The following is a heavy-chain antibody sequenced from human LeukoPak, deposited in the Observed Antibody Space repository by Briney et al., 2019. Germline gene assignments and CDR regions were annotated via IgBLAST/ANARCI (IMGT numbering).Heavy chain of an antibody. J-gene: IGHJ4*02. Sequence: GGSLRLSCAASKFTFSSYWMTWVRQAPGKGLEWVANINEDGSDKYYADSVKGRFTISRDNSKNTLYLQMNSLRAEDTAVYYCAKESDGGYGSGSYMEYWGQGTLVTVSS. V-gene: IGHV3-7*01. CDR1: KFTFSSYW. CDR3: AKESDGGYGSGSYMEY. CDR2: INEDGSDK. D-gene: IGHD3-10*01.